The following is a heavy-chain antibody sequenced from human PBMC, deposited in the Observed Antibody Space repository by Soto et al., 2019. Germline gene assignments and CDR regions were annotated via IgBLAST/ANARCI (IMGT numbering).Heavy chain of an antibody. V-gene: IGHV3-33*01. J-gene: IGHJ3*02. CDR1: GFTFSTHG. CDR2: MWFDGSEN. D-gene: IGHD2-15*01. CDR3: ARLYCSADSCYSVGAFDI. Sequence: QVQLVESGGGVVQPGRSLRLSCAASGFTFSTHGMHWVRQAPGKGLEWVALMWFDGSENYYGDSVKGRFTISRDNSKNTLYLQMNSLRAEDTAVYYCARLYCSADSCYSVGAFDIRGQGTMVTVSA.